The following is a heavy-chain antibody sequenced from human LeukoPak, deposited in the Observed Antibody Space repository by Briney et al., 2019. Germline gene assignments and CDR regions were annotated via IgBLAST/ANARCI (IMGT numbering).Heavy chain of an antibody. CDR2: IYSGGST. CDR3: ARDRRYYYDSSTLDP. J-gene: IGHJ5*02. Sequence: GGSLRLSCAASGFTVSSSYMSWVRQAPGKGLEWVSVIYSGGSTYYADSVKGRFTISRDNSKNTLYLQMNSLRAEDTAVYYCARDRRYYYDSSTLDPWGQGTLVTVSS. D-gene: IGHD3-22*01. V-gene: IGHV3-66*01. CDR1: GFTVSSSY.